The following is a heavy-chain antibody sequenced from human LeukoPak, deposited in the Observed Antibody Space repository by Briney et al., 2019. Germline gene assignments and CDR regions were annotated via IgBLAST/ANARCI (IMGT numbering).Heavy chain of an antibody. CDR2: INHSGCT. CDR3: ARGSVDTAMVDY. J-gene: IGHJ4*02. CDR1: GGSFSGYY. V-gene: IGHV4-34*01. Sequence: SETLSLTCAVYGGSFSGYYWSWIRQPPGKGLEWIGEINHSGCTNYNPSLKSRVTISVDTSKNQFSLKLSSVTAADTAVYYCARGSVDTAMVDYWGQGTLVTVSS. D-gene: IGHD5-18*01.